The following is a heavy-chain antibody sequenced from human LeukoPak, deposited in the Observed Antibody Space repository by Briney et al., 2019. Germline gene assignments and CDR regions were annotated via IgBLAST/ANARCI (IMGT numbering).Heavy chain of an antibody. D-gene: IGHD6-19*01. V-gene: IGHV1-2*02. CDR3: ARGTARGSSGWYDY. CDR2: INPNSGGT. CDR1: GYTFTGYY. Sequence: GASVKVSCKASGYTFTGYYMHWVRQAPGQGLEWKGWINPNSGGTNYAQKFQGRVTMTRDTSISTAYMELSRLRSDYTAVYYCARGTARGSSGWYDYWGQGTLVTVSS. J-gene: IGHJ4*02.